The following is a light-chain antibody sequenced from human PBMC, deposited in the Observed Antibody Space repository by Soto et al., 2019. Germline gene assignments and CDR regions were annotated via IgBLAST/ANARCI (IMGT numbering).Light chain of an antibody. CDR2: DAS. CDR1: QSVRTY. Sequence: EIVLTQSPVTLSLSPGERATLSCRASQSVRTYLAWYQVKPGQAPRLLIYDASNRATGIPARFSGSGSGTDFTLTISSLEPADFAVYYCQQRSNWPLTFGGGTKVDIK. CDR3: QQRSNWPLT. J-gene: IGKJ4*01. V-gene: IGKV3-11*01.